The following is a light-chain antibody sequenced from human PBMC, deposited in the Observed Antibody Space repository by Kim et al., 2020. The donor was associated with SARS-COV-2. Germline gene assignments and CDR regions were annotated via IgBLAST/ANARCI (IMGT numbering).Light chain of an antibody. V-gene: IGKV3-20*01. CDR3: QQYGSSTWT. CDR2: GAS. CDR1: QSVSGSY. J-gene: IGKJ1*01. Sequence: SPGERATLACRASQSVSGSYLAWYQQKPGQPPRLLIYGASSRATGIPDRFSGSGSGTDFTLTISRLEPEDFAVYYCQQYGSSTWTFGQGTKVDIK.